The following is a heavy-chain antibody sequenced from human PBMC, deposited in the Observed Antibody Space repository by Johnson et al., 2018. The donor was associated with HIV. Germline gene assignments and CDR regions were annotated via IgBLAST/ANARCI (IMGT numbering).Heavy chain of an antibody. CDR2: ITYDGSNK. D-gene: IGHD3-10*01. CDR3: AKTRMGGILDAFDL. Sequence: QVQLVESGGGLIQPGRSLRLSCAASGFTFSNYGMHWVRQAPGKGLEWVALITYDGSNKYYADSVKGRFTLSRDNSKNTLDLQMNSLTIEDTAVFYCAKTRMGGILDAFDLWGQGTMVIVS. J-gene: IGHJ3*01. V-gene: IGHV3-30*18. CDR1: GFTFSNYG.